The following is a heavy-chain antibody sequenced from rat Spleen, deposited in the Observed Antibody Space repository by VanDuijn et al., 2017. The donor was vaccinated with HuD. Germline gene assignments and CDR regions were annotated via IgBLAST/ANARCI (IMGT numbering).Heavy chain of an antibody. Sequence: EVQLVESGGGLVQPGRSLKLSCAASGFTFSDYGMHWIRQAPTKGLEWVASISPSGGITYYRDSVKGRFTISRDNAKNTLYLQMDSLRSEDTATYYCATDYPGSKGWFAYWGQGTLVTVSS. D-gene: IGHD1-4*01. V-gene: IGHV5-19*01. CDR2: ISPSGGIT. J-gene: IGHJ3*01. CDR3: ATDYPGSKGWFAY. CDR1: GFTFSDYG.